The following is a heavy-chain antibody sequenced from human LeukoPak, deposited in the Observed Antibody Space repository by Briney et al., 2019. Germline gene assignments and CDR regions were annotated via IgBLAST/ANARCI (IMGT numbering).Heavy chain of an antibody. CDR1: GFTFSSYA. D-gene: IGHD3-3*01. CDR2: ISGSGGST. CDR3: VNARSFKWVVYDFWGGFDY. V-gene: IGHV3-23*01. Sequence: GGSLRLSCAASGFTFSSYAMSWVRQAPGKGLEWVSAISGSGGSTYYADSVKGRFTISRDNSKNTLYLQMNSLRAEDTAVYYCVNARSFKWVVYDFWGGFDYWGQGTLVTVSS. J-gene: IGHJ4*02.